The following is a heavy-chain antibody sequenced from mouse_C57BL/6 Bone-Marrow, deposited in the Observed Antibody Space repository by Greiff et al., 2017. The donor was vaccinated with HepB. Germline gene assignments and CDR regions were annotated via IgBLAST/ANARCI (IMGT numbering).Heavy chain of an antibody. CDR2: IDPETSGT. CDR3: TPYDYDEGGYFDY. D-gene: IGHD2-4*01. J-gene: IGHJ2*01. Sequence: VQLQQSGAELVRPGASVTLSCKASGYTFTDYEMHWVKQTPVHGLEWIGAIDPETSGTAYNQKFKGKAILTADKSSSTAYMELRSLTSEDSAVYYCTPYDYDEGGYFDYWGQGTTLTVSS. CDR1: GYTFTDYE. V-gene: IGHV1-15*01.